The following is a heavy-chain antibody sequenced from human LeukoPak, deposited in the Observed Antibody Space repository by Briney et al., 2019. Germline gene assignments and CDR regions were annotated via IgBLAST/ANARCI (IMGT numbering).Heavy chain of an antibody. J-gene: IGHJ4*02. CDR2: ISHSGSSI. V-gene: IGHV3-23*01. CDR1: GFTFSNYL. CDR3: AMALDY. Sequence: PGGSLRLSCVASGFTFSNYLMNWVRQAPGKGLEWVSGISHSGSSIYYADSVKGRFTISRGNSKNTLHLQMDRLRVEDTAVYYCAMALDYWGQGTLVTVSS.